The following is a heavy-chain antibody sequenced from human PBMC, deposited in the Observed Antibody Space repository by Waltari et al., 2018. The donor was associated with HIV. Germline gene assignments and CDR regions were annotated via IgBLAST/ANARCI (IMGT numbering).Heavy chain of an antibody. CDR2: IKTNSDGGTT. V-gene: IGHV3-15*01. J-gene: IGHJ4*02. D-gene: IGHD3-10*01. CDR1: GLTSNNDW. Sequence: EVQPVESGEGLVKPGGSLSLSCEGTGLTSNNDWMSWVRQDPGKGRDWVGRIKTNSDGGTTDFAVPVKGRFTISRDDSKDTLYLQMNSLKTDDTAVYYCTTGVFRGVRRFDYWGQGTLVTVSS. CDR3: TTGVFRGVRRFDY.